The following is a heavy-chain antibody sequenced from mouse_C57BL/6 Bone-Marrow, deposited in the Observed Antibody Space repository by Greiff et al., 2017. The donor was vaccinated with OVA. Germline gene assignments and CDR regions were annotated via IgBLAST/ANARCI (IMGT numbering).Heavy chain of an antibody. CDR3: ARCRDYGSSYYAMDY. CDR1: GIAFSRYW. D-gene: IGHD1-1*01. Sequence: EVQLQQSGGGLVQPGGSLKLSCAASGIAFSRYWMSWVRRAPGKGLEWIGEINPDSSTINYAPSLKDKFIISRDNAKNTLYLQMSKVRSEDTALYYCARCRDYGSSYYAMDYWGQGTSVTVSS. CDR2: INPDSSTI. J-gene: IGHJ4*01. V-gene: IGHV4-1*01.